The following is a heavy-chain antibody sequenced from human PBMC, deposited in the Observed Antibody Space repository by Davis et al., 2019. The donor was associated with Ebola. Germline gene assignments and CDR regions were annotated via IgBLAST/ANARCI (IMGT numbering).Heavy chain of an antibody. Sequence: MPSETLSLTCTVSGGSISSGDYYWSWIRQPPGKGLEWVGYIYYSGSTNYNPSLKSRVTISVDTSKNQFSLKLSSVTAADTAVYYCARGPDSSGLNGMDVWGKGTTVTVSS. D-gene: IGHD3-22*01. CDR1: GGSISSGDYY. J-gene: IGHJ6*04. CDR2: IYYSGST. V-gene: IGHV4-61*08. CDR3: ARGPDSSGLNGMDV.